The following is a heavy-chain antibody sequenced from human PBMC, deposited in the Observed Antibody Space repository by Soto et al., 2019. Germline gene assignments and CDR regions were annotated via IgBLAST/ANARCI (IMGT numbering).Heavy chain of an antibody. V-gene: IGHV1-46*01. CDR1: GYTFTSYY. CDR3: ARDGVGVSSAADTFDY. CDR2: INPSGGST. D-gene: IGHD6-25*01. Sequence: QVQLVQSGAEVKKPGASVKVSCKASGYTFTSYYMHWVRQAPGQGLEWMGIINPSGGSTSYAQKFQGRVTMTRDTSTSRVYMELSSLRSEDTAVYYCARDGVGVSSAADTFDYWGQGTLVTVSS. J-gene: IGHJ4*02.